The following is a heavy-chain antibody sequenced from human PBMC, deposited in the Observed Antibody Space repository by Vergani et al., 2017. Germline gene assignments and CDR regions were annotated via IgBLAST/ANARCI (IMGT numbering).Heavy chain of an antibody. CDR1: GGSISSYY. J-gene: IGHJ4*02. CDR3: AREVGSYYGSD. Sequence: QVQLQESGPGLVKPSETLALTCIVSGGSISSYYWSWIRQPPGKGLDWIGYIYYTGSTNYNPSLKSRVTISVDKSKNQFSLKLSAVTAADTAVYYCAREVGSYYGSDWGQGTLVTVSS. V-gene: IGHV4-59*13. D-gene: IGHD3-10*01. CDR2: IYYTGST.